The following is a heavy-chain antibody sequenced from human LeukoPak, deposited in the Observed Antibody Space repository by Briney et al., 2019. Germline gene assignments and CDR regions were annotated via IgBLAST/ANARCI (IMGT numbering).Heavy chain of an antibody. CDR1: GGSISSYY. CDR2: IYYSGST. J-gene: IGHJ2*01. Sequence: SETLSLTCTVSGGSISSYYWSWIRQPPGKGLEWIGYIYYSGSTNYNPSLKSRVTISVDTSKNQFSLKLSSVTAADTAVYYCARVSSSWLRYFDLWGRGTLVTVSS. D-gene: IGHD6-13*01. CDR3: ARVSSSWLRYFDL. V-gene: IGHV4-59*01.